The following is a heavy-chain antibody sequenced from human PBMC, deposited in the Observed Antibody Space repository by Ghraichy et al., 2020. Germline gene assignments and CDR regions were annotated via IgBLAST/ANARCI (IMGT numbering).Heavy chain of an antibody. D-gene: IGHD3-9*01. CDR3: ARQHSLTGYYYFDF. CDR1: GYSFSSYW. CDR2: IYPGDSDT. J-gene: IGHJ4*02. V-gene: IGHV5-51*01. Sequence: ESLNISCKGSGYSFSSYWIGWVRQMPGKGLEWVGIIYPGDSDTRYSPSFQGQVTISADRSINTAYLQWSSLKASDTAMYYCARQHSLTGYYYFDFWGQGTLVIASS.